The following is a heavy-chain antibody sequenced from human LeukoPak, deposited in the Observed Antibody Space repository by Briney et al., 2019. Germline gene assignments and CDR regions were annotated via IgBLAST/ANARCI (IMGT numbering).Heavy chain of an antibody. CDR1: GFTFSSYA. Sequence: GGSLRLSCAASGFTFSSYAMSWVRQAPGKGLEWVSAISGSGGSTYYADSVKGRFTISRDNSQNTLYLQMISLRAEDTAVYYCAKVGVAGRRDYYYGMDVWGQGTTVTVSS. J-gene: IGHJ6*02. CDR2: ISGSGGST. CDR3: AKVGVAGRRDYYYGMDV. D-gene: IGHD6-19*01. V-gene: IGHV3-23*01.